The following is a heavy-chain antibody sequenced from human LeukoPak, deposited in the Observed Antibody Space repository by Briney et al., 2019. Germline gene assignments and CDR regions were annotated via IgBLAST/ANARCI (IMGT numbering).Heavy chain of an antibody. Sequence: GGSLRLSCAASGFSFSSYAMHWVRQAPGKGLEWVSSISSSSSYIYYADSVKGRFTISRDNAKNSLYLQMNSLRAEDTAVYYCARSMIVVDPTFDYWGQGTLVTVSS. V-gene: IGHV3-21*01. CDR1: GFSFSSYA. CDR2: ISSSSSYI. D-gene: IGHD3-22*01. J-gene: IGHJ4*02. CDR3: ARSMIVVDPTFDY.